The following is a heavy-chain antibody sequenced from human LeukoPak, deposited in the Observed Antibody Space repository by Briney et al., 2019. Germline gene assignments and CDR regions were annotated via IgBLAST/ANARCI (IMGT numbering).Heavy chain of an antibody. V-gene: IGHV3-21*04. CDR2: ISSSGSTI. J-gene: IGHJ4*02. CDR1: GFTFSSYG. Sequence: PGGSLRLSCAASGFTFSSYGMSWVRQAPGKGLEWVSAISSSGSTIYYADSVKGRFTISRDNAKNSLYLQMNSLRAEDTAVYYCARGYSSSWYQDYYFDYWGQGTLVTVSS. CDR3: ARGYSSSWYQDYYFDY. D-gene: IGHD6-13*01.